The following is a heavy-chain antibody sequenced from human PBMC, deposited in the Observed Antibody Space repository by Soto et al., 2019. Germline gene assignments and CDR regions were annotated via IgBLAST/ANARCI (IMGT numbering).Heavy chain of an antibody. CDR1: GYTFTSYG. CDR2: ISAYNGNT. J-gene: IGHJ6*02. Sequence: ASVKVSCKASGYTFTSYGISWVRQAPGQGLEWMGWISAYNGNTNYAQKLQGRVTITTDTSTSTAYMQLKSLRSDDTAVYYCARDLRYYDFWSGFGTDYGMDVWGQGTTVTVSS. CDR3: ARDLRYYDFWSGFGTDYGMDV. D-gene: IGHD3-3*01. V-gene: IGHV1-18*04.